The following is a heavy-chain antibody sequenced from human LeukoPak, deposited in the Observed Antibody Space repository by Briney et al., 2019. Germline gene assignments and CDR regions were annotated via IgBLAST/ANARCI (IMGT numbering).Heavy chain of an antibody. CDR3: ARMGAIGGASANPDY. J-gene: IGHJ4*02. D-gene: IGHD2-21*01. CDR2: IYYSGST. V-gene: IGHV4-39*07. Sequence: SETLSLTCTVSGGSISSSSYYWGWIRQPPGKGLEWIGSIYYSGSTYYNPSLKSRVTISVDTSENQFSLKQSSVTAADTAVYYCARMGAIGGASANPDYWGQGTLVTVSS. CDR1: GGSISSSSYY.